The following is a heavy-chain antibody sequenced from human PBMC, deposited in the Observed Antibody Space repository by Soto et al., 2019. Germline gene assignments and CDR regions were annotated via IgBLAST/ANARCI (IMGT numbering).Heavy chain of an antibody. Sequence: ASVKVSCKASGYSFTSYDINWVRQATGQGLEWLGWMDPKTGNTDYGQKFQGRVTMTRNTSISTAYMELSSLTSEDTAVYYCARGRGWRDYWGQGTLVTVSS. CDR1: GYSFTSYD. V-gene: IGHV1-8*01. D-gene: IGHD6-19*01. CDR2: MDPKTGNT. CDR3: ARGRGWRDY. J-gene: IGHJ4*02.